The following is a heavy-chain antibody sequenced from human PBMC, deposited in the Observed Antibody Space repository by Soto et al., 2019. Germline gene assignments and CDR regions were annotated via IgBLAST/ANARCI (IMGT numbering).Heavy chain of an antibody. CDR2: IYYDGSNE. CDR1: EFTFSNFG. V-gene: IGHV3-33*01. J-gene: IGHJ3*01. Sequence: QVQLVESGGGVVQPGRSLRLSCAASEFTFSNFGMHWVRQAPGKGLEWVAVIYYDGSNEYYADSVKGRFTISRDNSKNTLYLQMNCLRAEDTAVYYCARVDVVVAGDACDLWSEGTMVTVSS. CDR3: ARVDVVVAGDACDL. D-gene: IGHD2-15*01.